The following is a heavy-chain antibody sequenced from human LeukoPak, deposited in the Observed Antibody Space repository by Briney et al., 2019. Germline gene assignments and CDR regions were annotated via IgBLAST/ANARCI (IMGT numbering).Heavy chain of an antibody. D-gene: IGHD2-15*01. CDR3: ARGVKSRFCSGDTCYGVDSYYYMDV. CDR2: ITGSNDTI. Sequence: PGGSLRLSCAASGFTFSYYSLNWVRQAPGKELEWISYITGSNDTIYYADSVKGRFSISRDNAKNSLYLQMNSLRAEDTAVYYCARGVKSRFCSGDTCYGVDSYYYMDVWGKGTTVTVSS. V-gene: IGHV3-48*04. CDR1: GFTFSYYS. J-gene: IGHJ6*03.